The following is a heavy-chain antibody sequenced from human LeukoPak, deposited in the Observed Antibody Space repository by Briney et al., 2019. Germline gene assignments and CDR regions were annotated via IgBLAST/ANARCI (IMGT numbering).Heavy chain of an antibody. V-gene: IGHV4-4*07. D-gene: IGHD2-2*01. CDR3: ARYHYYYYYYYMDV. CDR1: GGSISSYY. Sequence: SETLSLTCTVSGGSISSYYWSWIRQPAGKGLEWIGRIYTSGSTNYNPSLKSRVTISVDTSKNQFSLKLSSVTAADTAVYYCARYHYYYYYYYMDVWGKGTTVTVSS. J-gene: IGHJ6*03. CDR2: IYTSGST.